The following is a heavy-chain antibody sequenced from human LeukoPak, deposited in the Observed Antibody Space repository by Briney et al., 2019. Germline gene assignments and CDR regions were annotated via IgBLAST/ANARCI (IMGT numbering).Heavy chain of an antibody. J-gene: IGHJ4*02. CDR1: GLTFSSYA. CDR2: ISGSGGST. Sequence: GGPLRLSCAASGLTFSSYAMSWVRQAPGKGLEWVSAISGSGGSTYYADSVKGRFTISRDSSKNTLYLQMNSLRAEDTAVYYCAKNSGYSSSWYSLDYWGQGTLVTVSS. CDR3: AKNSGYSSSWYSLDY. D-gene: IGHD6-13*01. V-gene: IGHV3-23*01.